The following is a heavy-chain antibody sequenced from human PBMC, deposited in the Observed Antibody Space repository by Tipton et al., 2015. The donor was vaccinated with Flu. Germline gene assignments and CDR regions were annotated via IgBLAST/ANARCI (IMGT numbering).Heavy chain of an antibody. V-gene: IGHV4-38-2*01. D-gene: IGHD1-7*01. CDR2: IYHSGST. Sequence: LRLSCAVYGGSFSGYYWGWIRQPPGKGLEWIGSIYHSGSTYYNPSLKSRVTISVDTSKNQFSLKLSSVTAADTAVYYCASFISEYNWNYGEGFDYWGQGTLVTVSS. CDR3: ASFISEYNWNYGEGFDY. J-gene: IGHJ4*02. CDR1: GGSFSGYY.